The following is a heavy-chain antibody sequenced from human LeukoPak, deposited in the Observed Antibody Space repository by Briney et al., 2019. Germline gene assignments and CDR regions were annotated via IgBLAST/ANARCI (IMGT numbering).Heavy chain of an antibody. CDR1: GFTFSRYS. J-gene: IGHJ4*02. Sequence: PGGSLRLSCAGSGFTFSRYSMNWVRQAPGKGLEWVSSISGSSSYMYYADSVKGRFTISRDNAKNSLYLQMSSLRADDTAVYYCARSEIHSSGYNFDYWGQGTLVTVSS. D-gene: IGHD3-22*01. CDR2: ISGSSSYM. CDR3: ARSEIHSSGYNFDY. V-gene: IGHV3-21*04.